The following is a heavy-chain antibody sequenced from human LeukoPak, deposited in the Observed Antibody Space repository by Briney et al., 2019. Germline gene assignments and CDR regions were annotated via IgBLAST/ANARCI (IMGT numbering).Heavy chain of an antibody. Sequence: GGSLRLSCAASGFTFTKYWMTWVRQAPGKGLEWVGNIKQDGSDKNYMDSMKGRFTISRDNTKNSVYLQMSSLRAEDTAVYYCAREVWGPEYWGQGTLVTVSS. CDR3: AREVWGPEY. CDR2: IKQDGSDK. V-gene: IGHV3-7*01. J-gene: IGHJ4*02. CDR1: GFTFTKYW. D-gene: IGHD1-14*01.